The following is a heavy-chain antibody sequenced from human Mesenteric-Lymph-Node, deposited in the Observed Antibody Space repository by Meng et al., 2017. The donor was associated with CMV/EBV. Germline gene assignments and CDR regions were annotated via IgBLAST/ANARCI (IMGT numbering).Heavy chain of an antibody. CDR2: IQFDATYK. CDR3: AKDDFWSGYGI. Sequence: GESLKISCVASGFTFSSYGMHWVRQAPGKGLEWLTFIQFDATYKYYADSVKGRFTISRDNSKNTLYLQMNSLRSEDTAIYYCAKDDFWSGYGIWGQGTTVTVSS. V-gene: IGHV3-30*02. CDR1: GFTFSSYG. D-gene: IGHD3-3*01. J-gene: IGHJ6*02.